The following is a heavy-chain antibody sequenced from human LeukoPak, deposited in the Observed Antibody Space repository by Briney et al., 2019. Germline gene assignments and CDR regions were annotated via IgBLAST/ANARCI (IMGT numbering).Heavy chain of an antibody. CDR3: ARVRGGSSSKINWFDP. D-gene: IGHD6-6*01. V-gene: IGHV1-18*01. Sequence: ASVKVSCKASGYTFTSYGISWVRQAPGQGLEWMGWISANNGNTNYAQKLQGRVTMTTDTSTSTAYMELRSLRSDDTAVYYCARVRGGSSSKINWFDPWGQGTLVTVSS. CDR1: GYTFTSYG. J-gene: IGHJ5*02. CDR2: ISANNGNT.